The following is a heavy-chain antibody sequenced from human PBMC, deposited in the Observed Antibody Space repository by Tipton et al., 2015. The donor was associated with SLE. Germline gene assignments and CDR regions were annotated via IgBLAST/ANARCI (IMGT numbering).Heavy chain of an antibody. D-gene: IGHD7-27*01. V-gene: IGHV4-34*01. CDR2: INHSGST. CDR3: ARAGLGWGYYYYMDV. Sequence: LRLSCTVSRGSTSSYYWSWIRQPPRKGLEWIGEINHSGSTNYNPSLKSRLTISVDTSKNQFSLKLSSVTAADTAVYYCARAGLGWGYYYYMDVWGKGTTVTVSS. J-gene: IGHJ6*03. CDR1: RGSTSSYY.